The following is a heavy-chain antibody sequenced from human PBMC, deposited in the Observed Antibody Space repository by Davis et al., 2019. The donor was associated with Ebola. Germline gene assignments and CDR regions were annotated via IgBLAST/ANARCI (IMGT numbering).Heavy chain of an antibody. J-gene: IGHJ4*02. CDR1: GFTFSSYS. CDR3: TVYYDILTGYPRFDY. D-gene: IGHD3-9*01. Sequence: QTLSLTCAASGFTFSSYSMNWVRQAPGKGLEWVGFIRSKAYGGTTDYAASVKGRFTVSRDDSKSIAYLQMNSLKTEDTAVYYCTVYYDILTGYPRFDYWGQGTLVTVSS. V-gene: IGHV3-49*04. CDR2: IRSKAYGGTT.